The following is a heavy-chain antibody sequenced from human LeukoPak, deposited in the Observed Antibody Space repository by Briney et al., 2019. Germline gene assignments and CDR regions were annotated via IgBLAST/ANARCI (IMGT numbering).Heavy chain of an antibody. CDR1: GGSISSYY. V-gene: IGHV4-59*01. D-gene: IGHD1-26*01. CDR2: IYYSGST. CDR3: TRAILVVGATHYFPY. Sequence: PSETLSLTWTVSGGSISSYYWSWIRQPPGKGREWIGYIYYSGSTNYNPSLKSRVTISVDTSKTQFSLKLSSLTAADTTVYYCTRAILVVGATHYFPYSGQGSLVTVSS. J-gene: IGHJ4*02.